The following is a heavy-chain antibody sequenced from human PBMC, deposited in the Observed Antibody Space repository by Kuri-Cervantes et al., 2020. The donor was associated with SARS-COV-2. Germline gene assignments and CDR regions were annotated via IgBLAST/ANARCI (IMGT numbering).Heavy chain of an antibody. CDR3: ARISTLLAGAVDL. J-gene: IGHJ5*02. CDR1: GGSISSSNYY. Sequence: GSLRLSCTVSGGSISSSNYYWAWIRQPPGKGLEWIGTIYYSGSTYYNPSLKRRVTKSIDTSKSQFSVKLTSVTAADTAVYYCARISTLLAGAVDLWGPGTLVTVSS. D-gene: IGHD6-13*01. CDR2: IYYSGST. V-gene: IGHV4-39*01.